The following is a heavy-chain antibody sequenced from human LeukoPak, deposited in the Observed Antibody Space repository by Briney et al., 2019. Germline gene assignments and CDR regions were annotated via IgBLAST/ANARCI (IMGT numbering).Heavy chain of an antibody. Sequence: GGSLRLSCTASGFNVNSNYMSWVRQAPGKGLEWVSVIFGGGSTYYADSVKGRFTISRDNSKNTLYLQMNSLRGEDTAVYYCARDHSALAGYPNPWGQGTLVTVSS. CDR2: IFGGGST. CDR1: GFNVNSNY. V-gene: IGHV3-66*01. J-gene: IGHJ5*02. CDR3: ARDHSALAGYPNP. D-gene: IGHD3-9*01.